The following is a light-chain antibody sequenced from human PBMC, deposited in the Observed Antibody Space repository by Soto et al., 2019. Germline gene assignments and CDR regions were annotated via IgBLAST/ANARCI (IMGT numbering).Light chain of an antibody. J-gene: IGKJ1*01. Sequence: ENVLTQSPGTLSLSPGERATLSCRASQTVSSNYLAWYQQKPGQAPRLLIYAASSRATGIPDRFSGSGSGTDFTLTISRLEPEDYAVYYCQQYGSSKTFGHGTKVEIK. CDR2: AAS. V-gene: IGKV3-20*01. CDR3: QQYGSSKT. CDR1: QTVSSNY.